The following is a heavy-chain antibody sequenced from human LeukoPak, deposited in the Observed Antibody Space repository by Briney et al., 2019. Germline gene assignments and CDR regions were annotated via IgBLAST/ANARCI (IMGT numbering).Heavy chain of an antibody. CDR2: INPNSGGT. J-gene: IGHJ4*02. V-gene: IGHV1-2*02. Sequence: ASVKVSCKASGYTFTGYYMHWVRQAPGQGLEWMGWINPNSGGTNYAQKFQGRVTMTRDTSISTAYMELSRLRSDDTAVYYRARSQTYYYDSSGYFYFDYWGQGTLVTVSS. D-gene: IGHD3-22*01. CDR1: GYTFTGYY. CDR3: ARSQTYYYDSSGYFYFDY.